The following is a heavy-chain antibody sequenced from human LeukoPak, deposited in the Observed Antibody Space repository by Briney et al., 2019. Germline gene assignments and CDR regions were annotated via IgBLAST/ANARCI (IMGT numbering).Heavy chain of an antibody. CDR3: ARERAGERPRPLLNYYYMDV. J-gene: IGHJ6*03. D-gene: IGHD3-16*01. Sequence: PGGSLRLSCAASGFTFDDYAMHWVRQAPGKGLEWVSGISWNSGSIGYADSVKGRFTISRDNAKNSLYLQMYSLRAEDTAVYYCARERAGERPRPLLNYYYMDVWGKGTTVTISS. V-gene: IGHV3-9*01. CDR2: ISWNSGSI. CDR1: GFTFDDYA.